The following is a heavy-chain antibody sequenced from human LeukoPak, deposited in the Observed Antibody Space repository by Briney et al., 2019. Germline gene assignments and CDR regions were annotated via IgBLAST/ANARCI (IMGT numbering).Heavy chain of an antibody. D-gene: IGHD3-22*01. CDR3: AREVGRGYYEGDTRLFDY. J-gene: IGHJ4*02. Sequence: GASVKVSCKASGYTFTSYYMHWVRQAPGQGLEWMGIINPSGGSTSYAQKFQGRVTMTRDMSTSTVYMELSSLRSEDTAVYYCAREVGRGYYEGDTRLFDYWGQGTLVTVSS. V-gene: IGHV1-46*01. CDR2: INPSGGST. CDR1: GYTFTSYY.